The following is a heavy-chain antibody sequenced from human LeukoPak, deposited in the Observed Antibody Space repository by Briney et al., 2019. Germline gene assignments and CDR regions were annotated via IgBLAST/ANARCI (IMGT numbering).Heavy chain of an antibody. CDR1: GGSFSGYY. Sequence: SETLSLTCAVYGGSFSGYYWSWIRQPPGKGLEWIGEINHSGSTNYNPSLKSRVTISVDTSKNQFSLKLSSVTAADTAVYYCARDSGTTGEVKFDPWGQGTLVTVSS. J-gene: IGHJ5*02. CDR3: ARDSGTTGEVKFDP. CDR2: INHSGST. V-gene: IGHV4-34*01. D-gene: IGHD1-7*01.